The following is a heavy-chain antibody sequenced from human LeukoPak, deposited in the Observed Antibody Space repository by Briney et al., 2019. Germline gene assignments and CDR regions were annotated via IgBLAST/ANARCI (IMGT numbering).Heavy chain of an antibody. CDR2: IYYSGST. Sequence: PSETLSLTCTVSGGSISSSSYYWGWIRQPPGKGLEWIGSIYYSGSTYYNPSLKSRVTISVDTSKNQFSLKLSSVTAADTAVYYCARGGIAAAAPSGYYWGQGTLVTVSS. D-gene: IGHD6-13*01. V-gene: IGHV4-39*07. CDR3: ARGGIAAAAPSGYY. CDR1: GGSISSSSYY. J-gene: IGHJ4*02.